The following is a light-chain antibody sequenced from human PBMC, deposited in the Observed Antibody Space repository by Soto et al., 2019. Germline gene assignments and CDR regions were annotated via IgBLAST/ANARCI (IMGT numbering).Light chain of an antibody. Sequence: EIVMTQSPVTLSVSPGERATLSCRASHGVSSRLPWYQQKPGQAPRLLIYDASTRATGLPARFSGSGSGTEFTLTISSLQSEDFAVYYCQHYTNWPLTFGGGTKVEIK. J-gene: IGKJ4*02. V-gene: IGKV3-15*01. CDR2: DAS. CDR3: QHYTNWPLT. CDR1: HGVSSR.